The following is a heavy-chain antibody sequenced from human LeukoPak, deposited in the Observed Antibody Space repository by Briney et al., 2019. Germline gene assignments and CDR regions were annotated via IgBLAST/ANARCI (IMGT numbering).Heavy chain of an antibody. V-gene: IGHV3-33*01. CDR3: ARVNGDYMLDY. CDR2: IWYDGSEE. D-gene: IGHD4-17*01. J-gene: IGHJ4*02. CDR1: GFTFGSYG. Sequence: RKSLRLSCAASGFTFGSYGIHWVRQAPGRGLEWVAVIWYDGSEEYYADSVRGRFSISRDNSRNTVFLQMNSLRAEDTAVYYCARVNGDYMLDYWGQGTLVTVSS.